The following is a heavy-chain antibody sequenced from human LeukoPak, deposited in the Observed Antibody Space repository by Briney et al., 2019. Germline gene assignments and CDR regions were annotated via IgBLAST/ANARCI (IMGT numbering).Heavy chain of an antibody. Sequence: PGRSLRLSXAASGFTFDDYAMHWVRQAPGKGLEWVSGISWNSGSIGYADSVKGRFTISRDNAKNSLYLQMNSLRAEDMALYYCAKDRGSGWRHNTFDYWGQGTLVTVSS. CDR2: ISWNSGSI. J-gene: IGHJ4*02. CDR1: GFTFDDYA. V-gene: IGHV3-9*03. CDR3: AKDRGSGWRHNTFDY. D-gene: IGHD6-19*01.